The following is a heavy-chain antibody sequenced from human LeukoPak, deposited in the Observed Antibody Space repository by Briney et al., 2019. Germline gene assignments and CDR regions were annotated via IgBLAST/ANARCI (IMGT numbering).Heavy chain of an antibody. CDR2: IYYSGST. D-gene: IGHD3-16*01. CDR1: GGSISSYY. Sequence: SETLSLTCTVSGGSISSYYWSWIRQPPGKGLEWIGYIYYSGSTNYNPYLKSRVTISVDTSKNQFSLKLSSVTAADTAVYYCARELRGTADNWFDPWGQGTLVTVSS. J-gene: IGHJ5*02. V-gene: IGHV4-59*01. CDR3: ARELRGTADNWFDP.